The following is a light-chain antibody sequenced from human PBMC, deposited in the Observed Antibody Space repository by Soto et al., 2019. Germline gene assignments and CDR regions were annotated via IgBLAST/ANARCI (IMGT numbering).Light chain of an antibody. V-gene: IGKV3D-20*02. J-gene: IGKJ1*01. Sequence: EIVLTQSPGTLSLSRGERATRSCRASQSVSSSYLSWYQQKPGQSPRLLIYGASSRATGIPDRFSGSGSGTDFTLTISSLEPGDFAVYYCQQRSNWPPTFGQGTKVDI. CDR2: GAS. CDR1: QSVSSSY. CDR3: QQRSNWPPT.